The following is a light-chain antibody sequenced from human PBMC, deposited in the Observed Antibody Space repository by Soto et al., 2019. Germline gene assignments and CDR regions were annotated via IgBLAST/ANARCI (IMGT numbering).Light chain of an antibody. J-gene: IGKJ1*01. Sequence: DIQMTQSPSSLSASVGDRVTITCRASQSISSYLNWYQQKPGKAPKFLIYAASSLQSGVPSRFSGSGSGTDFTLTISSLQPEDCATYYCQQSYRTPRTFGQGTKVEIK. CDR2: AAS. CDR3: QQSYRTPRT. CDR1: QSISSY. V-gene: IGKV1-39*01.